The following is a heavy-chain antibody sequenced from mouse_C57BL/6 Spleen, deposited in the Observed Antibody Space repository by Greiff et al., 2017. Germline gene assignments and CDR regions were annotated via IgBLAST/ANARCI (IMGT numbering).Heavy chain of an antibody. CDR1: GFNIKNTY. J-gene: IGHJ1*03. CDR3: AKVVTTRNWYFAV. D-gene: IGHD2-2*01. CDR2: IDPANGNT. Sequence: VQLKQSVAELVRPGASVKLSCTASGFNIKNTYMHWVKQRPEQGLEWIGRIDPANGNTKYAPKFQGKATITADTSSNTAYLQLSSLTSEDSAIYSCAKVVTTRNWYFAVWGTGTTVTVSS. V-gene: IGHV14-3*01.